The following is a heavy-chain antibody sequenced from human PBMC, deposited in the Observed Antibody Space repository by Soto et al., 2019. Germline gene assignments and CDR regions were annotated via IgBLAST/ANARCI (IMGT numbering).Heavy chain of an antibody. V-gene: IGHV4-31*03. CDR3: ARANRDMITFGGVIVNYAFDI. CDR2: IYYSGST. J-gene: IGHJ3*02. CDR1: GGSISSGGYY. Sequence: SETLSLTCTVSGGSISSGGYYWSWIRQHPGKGLEWIGYIYYSGSTYYNPSLKSRVTISVDTSKNQFSLKLSSVTAADTAVYYCARANRDMITFGGVIVNYAFDIWGQGTMVTVSS. D-gene: IGHD3-16*02.